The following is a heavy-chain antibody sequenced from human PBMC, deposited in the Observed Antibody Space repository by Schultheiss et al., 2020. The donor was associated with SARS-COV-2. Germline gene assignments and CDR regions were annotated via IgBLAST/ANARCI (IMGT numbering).Heavy chain of an antibody. V-gene: IGHV4-34*01. CDR3: ARGTGTRQQWLVQGLDY. Sequence: GSLRLSCAASGFTFSSYGMHWIRQPPGKGLEWIGEINHSGSTNYNPSLKSRVTISVDTSKNQFSLKLSSVTAADTAVYYCARGTGTRQQWLVQGLDYWGQGTLVTVSS. J-gene: IGHJ4*02. CDR1: GFTFSSYG. D-gene: IGHD6-19*01. CDR2: INHSGST.